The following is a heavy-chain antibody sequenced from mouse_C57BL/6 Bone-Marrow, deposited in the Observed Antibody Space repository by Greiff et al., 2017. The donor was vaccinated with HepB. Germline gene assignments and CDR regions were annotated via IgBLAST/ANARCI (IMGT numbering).Heavy chain of an antibody. Sequence: VQLKESGGGLVKPGGSLKLSCAASGFTFSSYAMSWVRQTPEKRLEWVATISDGGSYTYYPDNVKGRFTISRDNAKNNLYLQMSHLKSEDTAMYYCARGYYGSNYFDYWGQGTTLTVSS. CDR3: ARGYYGSNYFDY. J-gene: IGHJ2*01. CDR2: ISDGGSYT. D-gene: IGHD1-1*01. CDR1: GFTFSSYA. V-gene: IGHV5-4*01.